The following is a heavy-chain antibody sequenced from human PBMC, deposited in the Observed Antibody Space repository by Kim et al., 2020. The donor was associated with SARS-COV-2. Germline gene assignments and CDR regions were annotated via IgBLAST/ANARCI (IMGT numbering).Heavy chain of an antibody. D-gene: IGHD2-2*01. V-gene: IGHV4-31*03. Sequence: SETLSLTCTVSGGSINSGGYYWSWIRQHPGKGLEWIGYIYYSGSTYYNPSLKSRVTISVDTSKNQFSLKLSSVTAADTAVYYCARGGNNIVVVPAASVHYCYGMDVWGQGTPVTVSS. J-gene: IGHJ6*02. CDR3: ARGGNNIVVVPAASVHYCYGMDV. CDR1: GGSINSGGYY. CDR2: IYYSGST.